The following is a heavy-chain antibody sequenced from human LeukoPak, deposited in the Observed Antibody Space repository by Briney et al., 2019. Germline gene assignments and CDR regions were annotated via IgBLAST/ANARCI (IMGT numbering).Heavy chain of an antibody. Sequence: SSQTLSLTCTVSGGSISSGSYYWNWIRQPAGKGLEWIGRIYTSGRTNYNPSLKSRVTISVDTSKNQFSLKLSSVTAADTAVYYCVRSIVARRYSWFDPWGQGTLVTVSS. V-gene: IGHV4-61*02. J-gene: IGHJ5*02. D-gene: IGHD6-6*01. CDR1: GGSISSGSYY. CDR3: VRSIVARRYSWFDP. CDR2: IYTSGRT.